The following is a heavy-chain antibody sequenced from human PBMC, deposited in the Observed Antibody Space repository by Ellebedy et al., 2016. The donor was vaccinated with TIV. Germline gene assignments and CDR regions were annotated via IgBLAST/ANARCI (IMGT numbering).Heavy chain of an antibody. Sequence: GESLKISCAASGFTFSSYGMHWVRQAPGKGLEWVAVIWYDGSNKYYADSVKGRYTISRDNSKNTLYLQMNSLRAEDTAVYYCARAKGGGMDVWGQGTTVTVSS. V-gene: IGHV3-33*08. CDR2: IWYDGSNK. CDR1: GFTFSSYG. CDR3: ARAKGGGMDV. D-gene: IGHD3-16*01. J-gene: IGHJ6*02.